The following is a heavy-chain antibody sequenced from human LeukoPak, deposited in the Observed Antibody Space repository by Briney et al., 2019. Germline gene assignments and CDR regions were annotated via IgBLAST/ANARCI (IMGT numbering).Heavy chain of an antibody. CDR2: ISDGGDRT. V-gene: IGHV3-23*01. Sequence: GGSLRLSCAASGFIFSSFDMTWVRQAPGKGLEWVSGISDGGDRTYYADSVKGRFTISRDNSKSTPYLQMNSLRAEDTAVYYCAKGRVTAAGPSDWGQGTLVTVSS. CDR3: AKGRVTAAGPSD. J-gene: IGHJ4*02. CDR1: GFIFSSFD. D-gene: IGHD6-13*01.